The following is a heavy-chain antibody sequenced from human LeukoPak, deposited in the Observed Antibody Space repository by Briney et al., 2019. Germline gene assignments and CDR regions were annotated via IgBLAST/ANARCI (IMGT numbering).Heavy chain of an antibody. Sequence: PGGSLRLSCAASGFTFSSYGMHWVRQAPGKGLEWVAVISYDGSNKYYADSVKGRFTISRDNSKNTLYLQMNSLRAEDTAVYYCAKASGALWDALWDAFDIWGQGTMVTVSS. CDR2: ISYDGSNK. V-gene: IGHV3-30*18. D-gene: IGHD5-18*01. CDR3: AKASGALWDALWDAFDI. CDR1: GFTFSSYG. J-gene: IGHJ3*02.